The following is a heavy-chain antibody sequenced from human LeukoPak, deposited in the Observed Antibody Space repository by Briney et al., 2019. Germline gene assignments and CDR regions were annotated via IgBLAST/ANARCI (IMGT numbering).Heavy chain of an antibody. D-gene: IGHD6-19*01. V-gene: IGHV1-18*04. J-gene: IGHJ4*02. CDR1: GYTFTGYY. CDR3: ARRRIAVAGTIDY. Sequence: ASVKVSCKASGYTFTGYYMHWVRQAPGQRLEWMGWISAYNGNTNYAQKLQGRVTMTTDTSTSTAYMELRSLRSDDTAVYYCARRRIAVAGTIDYWGQGTLVTVSS. CDR2: ISAYNGNT.